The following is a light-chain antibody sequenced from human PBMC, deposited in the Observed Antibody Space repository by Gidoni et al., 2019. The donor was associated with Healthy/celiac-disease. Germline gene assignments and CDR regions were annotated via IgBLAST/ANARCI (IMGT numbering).Light chain of an antibody. J-gene: IGKJ3*01. CDR2: AAS. Sequence: DIQLTQSPSFLSASVGDSITITCRASQGISSYLAWYQQKPGKAPKLLIYAASTLQSGVPSRFSGSGSGTEFTLTISSLQHEDFATYYCQQLNTYPPVTFGPGTKVDIK. CDR1: QGISSY. V-gene: IGKV1-9*01. CDR3: QQLNTYPPVT.